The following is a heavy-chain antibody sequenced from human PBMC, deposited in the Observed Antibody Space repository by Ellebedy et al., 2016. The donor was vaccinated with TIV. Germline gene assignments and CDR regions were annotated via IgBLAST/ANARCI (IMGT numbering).Heavy chain of an antibody. Sequence: MPGGSLRLSCAASRFTFSTYAMSWVRQAPGKGLEWIGNIYYSGTTNYHPSLKSRVTMSIDTSKNQFSLKLTSVTAADTALYYCARDSPLQDDAFDIWGQGNPGHR. V-gene: IGHV4-59*01. CDR3: ARDSPLQDDAFDI. CDR1: RFTFSTYA. J-gene: IGHJ3*02. D-gene: IGHD4-11*01. CDR2: IYYSGTT.